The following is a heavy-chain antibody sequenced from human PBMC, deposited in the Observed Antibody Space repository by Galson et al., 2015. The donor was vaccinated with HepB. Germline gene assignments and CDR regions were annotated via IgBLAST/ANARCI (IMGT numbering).Heavy chain of an antibody. CDR1: GFTFSSYA. CDR2: ISGSGGST. J-gene: IGHJ4*02. V-gene: IGHV3-23*01. Sequence: SLRLSCAASGFTFSSYAMSWVRQAPGKGLEWVSAISGSGGSTYYADSVKGRFTISRDNSKNTLYLQMNSLRAEDTAVYYCAKVGGTGIVYSSSFFDYWGQGTLVTVSS. CDR3: AKVGGTGIVYSSSFFDY. D-gene: IGHD6-6*01.